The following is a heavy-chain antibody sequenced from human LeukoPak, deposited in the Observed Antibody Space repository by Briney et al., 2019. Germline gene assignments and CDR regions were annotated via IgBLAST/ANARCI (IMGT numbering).Heavy chain of an antibody. J-gene: IGHJ4*02. D-gene: IGHD3-22*01. Sequence: PGGSLRLSCAASGFTFSSYSMNWVRQAPGKGLEWVSSISSSSSYIYYADSVKGRFTISRDNAKKSLYLQMNSLRAEDTAVYYCARDPVGVITTVYYFDDWGQGTLVTVSS. V-gene: IGHV3-21*01. CDR2: ISSSSSYI. CDR3: ARDPVGVITTVYYFDD. CDR1: GFTFSSYS.